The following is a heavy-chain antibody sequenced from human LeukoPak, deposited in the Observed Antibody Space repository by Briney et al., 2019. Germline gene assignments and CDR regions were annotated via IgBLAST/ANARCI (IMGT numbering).Heavy chain of an antibody. D-gene: IGHD3-10*02. CDR3: ARGDSVLQY. CDR1: GGTFDNYA. J-gene: IGHJ4*02. V-gene: IGHV1-69*04. Sequence: GASVTVSYTPSGGTFDNYAVNWVRQAAGQGLEGVGKIVPLLGVPKYAQKFQERVTLPADKSTSTAYLELSSLTSDDTAVYYCARGDSVLQYWGPGTLVTVSS. CDR2: IVPLLGVP.